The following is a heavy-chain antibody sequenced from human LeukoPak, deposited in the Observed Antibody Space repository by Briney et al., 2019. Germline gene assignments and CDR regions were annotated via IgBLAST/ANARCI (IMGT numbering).Heavy chain of an antibody. CDR2: IKQDGSEI. CDR3: ARDPQLAWYFDL. Sequence: PGGSLRLSCAASGFTFKNYWMSWVRQAPGKGLEWVANIKQDGSEINYVDSVKGRFTISRDNAKNSLYLQMNSLRAGDTAVYYCARDPQLAWYFDLWGRGTLVTVSS. J-gene: IGHJ2*01. V-gene: IGHV3-7*01. D-gene: IGHD6-13*01. CDR1: GFTFKNYW.